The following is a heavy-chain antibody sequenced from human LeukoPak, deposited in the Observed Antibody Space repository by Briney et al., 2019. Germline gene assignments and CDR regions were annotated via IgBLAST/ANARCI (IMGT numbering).Heavy chain of an antibody. J-gene: IGHJ4*02. D-gene: IGHD1-26*01. CDR3: ARVSGSYQGRFDY. CDR1: GGSISSYY. Sequence: SETLSLTCTVSGGSISSYYWSCIRQPPGKGLEWIGYIYYSGSTNYNPSLKSRVTISVDTSKNQFSLKLSSVTAADTAVYYCARVSGSYQGRFDYWGQGTLVTVSS. CDR2: IYYSGST. V-gene: IGHV4-59*01.